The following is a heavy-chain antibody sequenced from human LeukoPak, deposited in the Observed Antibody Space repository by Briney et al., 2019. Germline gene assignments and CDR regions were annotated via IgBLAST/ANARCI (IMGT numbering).Heavy chain of an antibody. J-gene: IGHJ4*02. D-gene: IGHD2-2*02. CDR3: ARTTPGYCSSTSCYKLLYYFDY. CDR1: GYTLTELS. CDR2: IIPIFGTA. Sequence: SVKVSCKVSGYTLTELSMHWVRQAPGQGLEWMGGIIPIFGTANYAQKFQGRVTITADESTSTAYMELSSLRSEDTAVYYCARTTPGYCSSTSCYKLLYYFDYWGQGTLVTVSS. V-gene: IGHV1-69*13.